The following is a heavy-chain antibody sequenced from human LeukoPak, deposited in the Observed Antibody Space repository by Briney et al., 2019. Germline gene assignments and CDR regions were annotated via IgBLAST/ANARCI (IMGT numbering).Heavy chain of an antibody. J-gene: IGHJ1*01. CDR1: GYTFTEHH. Sequence: GASVKVSCKTSGYTFTEHHVHWVRQAPGQGLEWMGRIHPNSGDADYAQKFQTRATMTSDTCITTAYMELTSLRSDDTAVYCCASHYGPGPVWGQGTLVTVS. D-gene: IGHD3-10*01. CDR2: IHPNSGDA. CDR3: ASHYGPGPV. V-gene: IGHV1-2*06.